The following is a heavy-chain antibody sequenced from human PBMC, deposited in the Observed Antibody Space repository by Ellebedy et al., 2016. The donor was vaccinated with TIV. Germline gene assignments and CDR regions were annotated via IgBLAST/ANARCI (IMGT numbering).Heavy chain of an antibody. J-gene: IGHJ4*02. CDR3: ARDSGRRRSWDNDY. D-gene: IGHD3-10*01. Sequence: GESLKISCVASGFTFSSYAMCWVRQAPGKGLEWVSTICDSGGNTHFPASVKGRFTISRNNSRNTVYLQRNNLRAEDTAVYYCARDSGRRRSWDNDYWGQGTLVTVSS. V-gene: IGHV3-23*01. CDR1: GFTFSSYA. CDR2: ICDSGGNT.